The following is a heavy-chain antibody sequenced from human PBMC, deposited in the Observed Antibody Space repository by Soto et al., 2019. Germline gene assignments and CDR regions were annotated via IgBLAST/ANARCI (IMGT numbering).Heavy chain of an antibody. CDR3: ARVDTAMLAFDY. J-gene: IGHJ4*02. V-gene: IGHV2-5*01. D-gene: IGHD5-18*01. CDR1: GFSLSTSGVG. CDR2: ISWYDDK. Sequence: QITLKESGPTLVKPTQTLTLTCTFSGFSLSTSGVGVGWIRQPTGTVLEWLALISWYDDKRYSPSLTSRLTSTQHSSKNQVVPTMTNMDPVDTATYYCARVDTAMLAFDYCGQGTLVTVSS.